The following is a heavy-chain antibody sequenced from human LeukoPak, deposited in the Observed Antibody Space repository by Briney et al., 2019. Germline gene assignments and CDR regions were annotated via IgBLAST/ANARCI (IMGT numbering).Heavy chain of an antibody. V-gene: IGHV4-34*01. CDR3: ARGSLGYCSGGSCYSSQIMDNWFDP. J-gene: IGHJ5*02. Sequence: SETLSLTCAVYGGSLSGYYWSWIRQPPGKGLEWIGEVNHGGSTNYNPSLKSRVIISVDTSKNQFSLKLSSVTAADTAVYYCARGSLGYCSGGSCYSSQIMDNWFDPWGQGTLVTVSS. CDR1: GGSLSGYY. CDR2: VNHGGST. D-gene: IGHD2-15*01.